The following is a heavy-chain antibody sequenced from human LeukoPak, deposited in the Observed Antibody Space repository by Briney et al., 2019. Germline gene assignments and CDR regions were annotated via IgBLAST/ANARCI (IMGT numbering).Heavy chain of an antibody. J-gene: IGHJ4*02. CDR1: GGSISTYY. Sequence: SETLSLTCTVSGGSISTYYWSWIRQPPGKGLEWIGEINHSGSTNYNPSLKSRVTISVDTSKNQFSLKLSSVTAADTAVYYCARGGLGGYNGSLVDYWGQGTLVTVSS. D-gene: IGHD5-24*01. V-gene: IGHV4-34*01. CDR2: INHSGST. CDR3: ARGGLGGYNGSLVDY.